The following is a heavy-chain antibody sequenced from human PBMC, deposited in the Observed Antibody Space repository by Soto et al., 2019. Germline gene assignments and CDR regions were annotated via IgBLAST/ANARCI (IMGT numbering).Heavy chain of an antibody. V-gene: IGHV3-21*01. Sequence: EVQLVESGGGLVKPGGSLRLSCAASGFTFSSYSMNWVRQAPGKGLEWVSSISSSGTYIYYADSVKGRFTISRDNAKNSLYMQMNRLRDEETAVYYCAFAGTGSYSNVADAFDIWGQGTMVTVSS. D-gene: IGHD3-10*01. CDR2: ISSSGTYI. CDR3: AFAGTGSYSNVADAFDI. J-gene: IGHJ3*02. CDR1: GFTFSSYS.